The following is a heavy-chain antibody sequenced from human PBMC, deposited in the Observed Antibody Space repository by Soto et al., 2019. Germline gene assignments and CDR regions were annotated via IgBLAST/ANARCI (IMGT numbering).Heavy chain of an antibody. Sequence: GSLRLSCAASGFTFSNAWMSWVRQAPGKGLEWVGRIKSKTDGGTTDYAAPVKGRFTISRDDSKNTLYLQMNSLKTEDTAVYYCTTGEWLLSYYYYGMDVWGQGTTVTVSS. J-gene: IGHJ6*02. CDR2: IKSKTDGGTT. D-gene: IGHD3-3*01. CDR1: GFTFSNAW. CDR3: TTGEWLLSYYYYGMDV. V-gene: IGHV3-15*01.